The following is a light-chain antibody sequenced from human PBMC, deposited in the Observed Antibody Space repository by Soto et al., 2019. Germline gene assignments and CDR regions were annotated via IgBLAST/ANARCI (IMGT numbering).Light chain of an antibody. Sequence: DIQMTQSPSSLSASVGDRVTITCRASQSISSYLNWYQQKPGKAPKLLIYAASSLQSGVPSRFSGSGSGTDFTLTIGSLQPEDFATYYCQQSYSTHPLTFGGGTKVEIK. V-gene: IGKV1-39*01. CDR1: QSISSY. CDR2: AAS. J-gene: IGKJ4*01. CDR3: QQSYSTHPLT.